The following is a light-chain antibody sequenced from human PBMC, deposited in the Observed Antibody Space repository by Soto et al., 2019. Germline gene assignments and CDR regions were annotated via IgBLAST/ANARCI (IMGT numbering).Light chain of an antibody. Sequence: QLVLTQSPSASASLGASVKLTCTLSGGHSSYAIAWHQQQPEKGPRYLMELNNDGSHDKGDGIPDRFSGSSSGAERYLTISSLQSEDEADYYCQTWGTGTVVFGGGTKLTVL. CDR1: GGHSSYA. CDR2: LNNDGSH. CDR3: QTWGTGTVV. J-gene: IGLJ3*02. V-gene: IGLV4-69*01.